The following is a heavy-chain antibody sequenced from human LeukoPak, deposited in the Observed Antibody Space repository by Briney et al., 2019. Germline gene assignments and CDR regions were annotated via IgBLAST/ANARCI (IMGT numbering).Heavy chain of an antibody. CDR1: GFTFSSYA. V-gene: IGHV3-23*01. CDR3: ARDSSGFDY. J-gene: IGHJ4*02. D-gene: IGHD6-19*01. Sequence: PGGYLRLYCAASGFTFSSYAMSWVRQAPGKGLEWVSAISGSGGSTYYADSVKGRFTISRDNSKNTLYLQMNSLRAEDTAVYYCARDSSGFDYWGQGTLVTVSS. CDR2: ISGSGGST.